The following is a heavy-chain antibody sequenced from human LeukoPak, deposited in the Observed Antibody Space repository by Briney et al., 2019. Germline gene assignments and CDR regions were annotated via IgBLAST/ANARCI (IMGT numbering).Heavy chain of an antibody. Sequence: SETLSLTCTVSGGSIRIYHWSCIPQPPEEAVEGIGYIYYSGSTNYNPSLKSRVTISVDTSKNQFSLKLSSVTAADTAVYYCARNIEWQALDYWGQGTLVTVSS. D-gene: IGHD5-12*01. J-gene: IGHJ4*02. CDR1: GGSIRIYH. CDR2: IYYSGST. V-gene: IGHV4-59*01. CDR3: ARNIEWQALDY.